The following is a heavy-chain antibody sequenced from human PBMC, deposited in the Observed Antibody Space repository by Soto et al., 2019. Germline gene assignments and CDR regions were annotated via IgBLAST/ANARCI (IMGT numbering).Heavy chain of an antibody. J-gene: IGHJ5*02. CDR1: GGSISSSSYY. CDR2: IYYSGST. Sequence: PSETLSLTCTVSGGSISSSSYYWGWIRQPPGKGLEWIGSIYYSGSTYYNPSLKSRVTISVDTSKNQFSLKLSSVTAADTAVYYWVIFAVAVADNTTWFDPWGQGTLVPVSS. V-gene: IGHV4-39*01. CDR3: VIFAVAVADNTTWFDP. D-gene: IGHD6-19*01.